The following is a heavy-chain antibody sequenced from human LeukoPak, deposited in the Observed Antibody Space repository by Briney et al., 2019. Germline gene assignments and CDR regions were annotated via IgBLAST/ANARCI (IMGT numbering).Heavy chain of an antibody. CDR1: GGSISTYY. J-gene: IGHJ4*02. CDR2: IYTSGST. Sequence: SETLSLTCSVSGGSISTYYWSWIRQPAGKGLEWIGRIYTSGSTNYNPSLKSRVTMSVDTSKNQFSLKLSSVTAADTAVYYCARNHLGSGWYLFDYWGQGTLVTVSS. D-gene: IGHD6-19*01. V-gene: IGHV4-4*07. CDR3: ARNHLGSGWYLFDY.